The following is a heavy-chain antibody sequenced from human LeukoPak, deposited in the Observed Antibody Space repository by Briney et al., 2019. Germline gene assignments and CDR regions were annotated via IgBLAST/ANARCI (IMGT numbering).Heavy chain of an antibody. CDR1: GYTFTGYY. V-gene: IGHV1-2*02. J-gene: IGHJ4*02. CDR3: ARGGVDY. CDR2: INPNSGAT. Sequence: ASVTVSYKPSGYTFTGYYMHWVRQAPGQGLEWMGWINPNSGATNYAQKFQGRVTMTRDTSISTAYMELSRLRSDDTAVYYCARGGVDYGGQGNLVTVSS. D-gene: IGHD3-16*01.